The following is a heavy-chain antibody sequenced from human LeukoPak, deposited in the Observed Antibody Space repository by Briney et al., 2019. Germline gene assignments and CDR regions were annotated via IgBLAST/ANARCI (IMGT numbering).Heavy chain of an antibody. CDR2: INPNSGGT. CDR1: GYTFTSYA. J-gene: IGHJ1*01. D-gene: IGHD1-26*01. V-gene: IGHV1-2*02. CDR3: AREGAIVGPAEYFQL. Sequence: ASVKVSCKASGYTFTSYAMNWVRQAPGQGLEWMGWINPNSGGTNYAQKFQGRVTMTRDTSISTAYMELSRLRSDDTAVYYCAREGAIVGPAEYFQLWGQGTLITVSS.